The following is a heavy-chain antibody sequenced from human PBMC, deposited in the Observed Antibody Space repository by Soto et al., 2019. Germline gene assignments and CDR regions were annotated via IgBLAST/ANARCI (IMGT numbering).Heavy chain of an antibody. Sequence: QLVQSAAEMKKPEASMKVSCQTSGYVFTAHGISWVRQAPGQGPEWMGWINIQNANTNYTEKFQGRLTITADTSTSTAYMELRSLRSDDTAVYYCVVWDYYDNSVDHCGQGTLVTVSS. CDR2: INIQNANT. D-gene: IGHD3-22*01. CDR1: GYVFTAHG. CDR3: VVWDYYDNSVDH. V-gene: IGHV1-18*01. J-gene: IGHJ4*02.